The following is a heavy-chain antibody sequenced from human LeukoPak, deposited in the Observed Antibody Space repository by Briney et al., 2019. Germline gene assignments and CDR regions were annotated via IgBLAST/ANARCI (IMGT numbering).Heavy chain of an antibody. CDR3: ARYCSGGCYSGVDF. D-gene: IGHD2-21*02. Sequence: GGSLTLSCAPSGFTFSRYAMTWVRQAPGKGLEWVSTIRTTDTYYAESVKGRFTISRDNSKNTLYLQLNSLRAEDTAVYFCARYCSGGCYSGVDFWGQGTLATVSS. CDR2: IRTTDT. V-gene: IGHV3-23*01. J-gene: IGHJ4*02. CDR1: GFTFSRYA.